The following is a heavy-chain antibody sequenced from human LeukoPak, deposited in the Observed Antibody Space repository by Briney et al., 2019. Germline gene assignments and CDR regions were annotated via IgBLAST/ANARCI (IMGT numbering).Heavy chain of an antibody. J-gene: IGHJ3*02. V-gene: IGHV1-18*01. D-gene: IGHD3-16*01. CDR2: ISAYNGNT. CDR3: ARDFQVGGAHDAFDI. Sequence: ASVNVSCKASGYTFTSYGISWVRQAPGQGLEWMGWISAYNGNTNYAQKLQGRVTMTTDTSTSTAYMELSSLRSEDTAVYYCARDFQVGGAHDAFDIWGQGTMVTVSS. CDR1: GYTFTSYG.